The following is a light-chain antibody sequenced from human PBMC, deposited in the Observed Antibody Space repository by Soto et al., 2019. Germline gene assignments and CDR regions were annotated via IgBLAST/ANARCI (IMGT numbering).Light chain of an antibody. Sequence: DIQMTQSPSSVSASVGDRVTITCRASQGVSTCLAWYQQKPGKAPNLLIYTAYSLQSGVPSRLSGSGSGTDFTLTISSLQPEDFATYYCQQTTTFTLTFGGWTKVEI. J-gene: IGKJ4*01. V-gene: IGKV1D-12*01. CDR3: QQTTTFTLT. CDR2: TAY. CDR1: QGVSTC.